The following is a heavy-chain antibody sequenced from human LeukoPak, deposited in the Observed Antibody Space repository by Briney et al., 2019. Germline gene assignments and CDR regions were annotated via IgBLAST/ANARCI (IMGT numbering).Heavy chain of an antibody. CDR3: ARDKAKMATTHYPNAFDI. D-gene: IGHD5-24*01. CDR1: GDSVSSNSAA. CDR2: TYYRSKWYN. Sequence: SQTLSLTCAISGDSVSSNSAAWNWIRQSPSRGLEWLGRTYYRSKWYNDYAVSAKSRITINPDTSKNQFSLQLNSVTPEDTAVYYCARDKAKMATTHYPNAFDIWGQGTMVTASS. J-gene: IGHJ3*02. V-gene: IGHV6-1*01.